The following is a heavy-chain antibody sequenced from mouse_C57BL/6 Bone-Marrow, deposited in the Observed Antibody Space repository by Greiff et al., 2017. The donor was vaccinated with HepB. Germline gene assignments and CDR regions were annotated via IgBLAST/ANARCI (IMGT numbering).Heavy chain of an antibody. CDR2: IWTGGGT. CDR3: ARYHYYGSSYGYFDV. V-gene: IGHV2-9-1*01. Sequence: VNLVESGPGLVAPSQSLSITCTVSGFSLTSYAISWVRQPPGKGLEWLGVIWTGGGTNYNSALKSRLSISKDNSKSQVFLKMNSLQTDDTARYYCARYHYYGSSYGYFDVWGTGTTVTVSS. D-gene: IGHD1-1*01. J-gene: IGHJ1*03. CDR1: GFSLTSYA.